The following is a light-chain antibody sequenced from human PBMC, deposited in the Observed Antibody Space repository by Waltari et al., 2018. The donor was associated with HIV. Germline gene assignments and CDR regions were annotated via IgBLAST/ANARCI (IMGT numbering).Light chain of an antibody. V-gene: IGKV3-20*01. CDR1: QSVASNY. CDR3: QQYGVSAIT. Sequence: EIVLTQSPDTLSLSPGERATLTCRASQSVASNYIAWYQHTPGQAPRLLSYGASRRASGIPDRISGSGSGTDFSLTISRLQPGDSAVYYCQQYGVSAITFGQGTRLEIK. CDR2: GAS. J-gene: IGKJ5*01.